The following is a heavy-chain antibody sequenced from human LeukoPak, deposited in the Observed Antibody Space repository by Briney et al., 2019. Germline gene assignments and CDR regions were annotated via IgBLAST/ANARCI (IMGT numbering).Heavy chain of an antibody. Sequence: PGGSLRLSCEASGFTFSSYSMNWVRQAPGKGLEWVSYISSSSSTIYYADSVKGRFTISRDNAKNTLYLQMNSLRAEDTAVYYCAKGPGGYIPLYMDVWGKGTTVTVSS. CDR3: AKGPGGYIPLYMDV. CDR1: GFTFSSYS. CDR2: ISSSSSTI. D-gene: IGHD5-12*01. J-gene: IGHJ6*03. V-gene: IGHV3-48*01.